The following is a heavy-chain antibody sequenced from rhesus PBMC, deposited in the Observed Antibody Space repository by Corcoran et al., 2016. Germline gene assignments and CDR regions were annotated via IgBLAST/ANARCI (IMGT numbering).Heavy chain of an antibody. CDR1: GGSISSRY. V-gene: IGHV4-122*02. J-gene: IGHJ1*01. CDR2: ITYSGSP. Sequence: QLQLQESGPGLVKPSETLSVTCAVSGGSISSRYWSWIRQAPGKGLASIGYITYSGSPSYNPSLKSRVTISRDTSKNQFSLKLSSVTAADTAVYYCASRNSYSGYNREYFEFWGQGALVTVSS. CDR3: ASRNSYSGYNREYFEF. D-gene: IGHD5-24*01.